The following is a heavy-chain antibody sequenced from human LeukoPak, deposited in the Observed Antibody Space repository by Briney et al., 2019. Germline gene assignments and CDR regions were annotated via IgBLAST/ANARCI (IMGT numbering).Heavy chain of an antibody. Sequence: SETXSLTCTVSGDSISSDIYSWGWIRQPPGKGLEWIGTIYYGGSTYYNPSLKGRVTTSVDPSKNQFSLRLSSVTAADTAVYYCARLYSGSYYERDYWGQGTLVTVSS. J-gene: IGHJ4*02. CDR1: GDSISSDIYS. D-gene: IGHD1-26*01. CDR3: ARLYSGSYYERDY. V-gene: IGHV4-39*01. CDR2: IYYGGST.